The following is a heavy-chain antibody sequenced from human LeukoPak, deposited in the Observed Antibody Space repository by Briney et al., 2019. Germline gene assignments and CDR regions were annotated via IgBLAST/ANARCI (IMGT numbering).Heavy chain of an antibody. CDR1: RYSFTSYW. J-gene: IGHJ6*02. CDR3: ARHEGDSSGYSSYYYYYGMDV. V-gene: IGHV5-51*01. CDR2: IYPGDSDT. D-gene: IGHD3-22*01. Sequence: GESLKISCKGSRYSFTSYWIGWVRQMPGKGLEWMGIIYPGDSDTRYSPSFQGQVTISADKSISTAYLQWSSLKASDTAMYYCARHEGDSSGYSSYYYYYGMDVWGQGTTVTVSS.